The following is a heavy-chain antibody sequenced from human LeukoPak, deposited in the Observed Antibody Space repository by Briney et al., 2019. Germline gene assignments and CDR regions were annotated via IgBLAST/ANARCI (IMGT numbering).Heavy chain of an antibody. D-gene: IGHD4-17*01. CDR3: ARDRTDYADYVDYFYFHMDV. V-gene: IGHV1-18*01. Sequence: ASVKVSCKASGYTFTSYGISWVRQAPGQGLEWMGWISAYNGNTNYAQKLQGRVTMTTDTSTSTAYMELRSLRSDDTAVYYCARDRTDYADYVDYFYFHMDVWGKGTTVTISS. J-gene: IGHJ6*03. CDR1: GYTFTSYG. CDR2: ISAYNGNT.